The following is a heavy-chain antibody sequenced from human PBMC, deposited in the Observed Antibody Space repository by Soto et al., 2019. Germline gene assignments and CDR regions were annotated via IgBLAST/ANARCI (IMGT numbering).Heavy chain of an antibody. V-gene: IGHV1-69*01. Sequence: QVQLVQSGAEVKKPGSSVKVSCKASGGTFSSYAISWVRQAPGQGLEWIGGIIPIFGTANYAQKFQGRFTITADESTSTAYMELSSLRSEDTAVYYCARGSNYVWGSYRYTKGDYGMDVWGQGTTVTVSS. CDR2: IIPIFGTA. D-gene: IGHD3-16*02. J-gene: IGHJ6*02. CDR1: GGTFSSYA. CDR3: ARGSNYVWGSYRYTKGDYGMDV.